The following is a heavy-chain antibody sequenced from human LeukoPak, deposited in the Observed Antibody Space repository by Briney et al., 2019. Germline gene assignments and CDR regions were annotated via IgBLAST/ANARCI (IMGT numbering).Heavy chain of an antibody. V-gene: IGHV3-9*01. D-gene: IGHD3-10*01. CDR3: AKGYGDYYYGMDV. Sequence: QPGRSLRLSCAASGFTFDDYAMHWVRQAPGKGLEWVSGISWNSGSIGYADSVKGRFTISRDNAKNSLYLQMNSLRAEDTALYYCAKGYGDYYYGMDVWGQGTTVTVSS. CDR2: ISWNSGSI. CDR1: GFTFDDYA. J-gene: IGHJ6*02.